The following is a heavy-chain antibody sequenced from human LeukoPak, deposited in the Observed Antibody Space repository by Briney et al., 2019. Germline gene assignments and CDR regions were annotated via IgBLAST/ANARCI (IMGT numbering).Heavy chain of an antibody. Sequence: GGSLRLSCAASGFTFSSYGMHWVRQAPGKGLEWVAIISYDGSNKYYADPVKGRFTISRDNSKNTLYLQMNSLRAEDTAVYYCAKDIGYYYDSSGQNYYYYGMDVWGQGTTVTVSS. J-gene: IGHJ6*02. CDR1: GFTFSSYG. V-gene: IGHV3-30*18. CDR2: ISYDGSNK. D-gene: IGHD3-22*01. CDR3: AKDIGYYYDSSGQNYYYYGMDV.